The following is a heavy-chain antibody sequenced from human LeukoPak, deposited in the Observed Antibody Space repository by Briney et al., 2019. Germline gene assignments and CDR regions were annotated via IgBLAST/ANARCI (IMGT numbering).Heavy chain of an antibody. J-gene: IGHJ1*01. Sequence: GGSLRLSCAASGFTFSSYGMHWVRQAPGKGLEWVAFIRYDGSNKYYADSVKGRFTISRDNSKNTLYLQMNSLRAEDTAVYYCAKDAPEYDFWSGYPKYFQHWGQGTLVTVSS. CDR3: AKDAPEYDFWSGYPKYFQH. CDR2: IRYDGSNK. V-gene: IGHV3-30*02. CDR1: GFTFSSYG. D-gene: IGHD3-3*01.